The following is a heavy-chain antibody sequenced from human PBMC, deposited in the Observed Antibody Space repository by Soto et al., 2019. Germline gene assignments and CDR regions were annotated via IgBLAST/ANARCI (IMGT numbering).Heavy chain of an antibody. J-gene: IGHJ6*02. V-gene: IGHV4-31*03. CDR1: GGSISSGVYY. CDR3: ARRPQKLYYYGMDV. CDR2: IYYSGST. Sequence: SETLSLTCTVSGGSISSGVYYWSWIRHHPGKGLEWIGYIYYSGSTYYNPSLKSRVTISVDTSKNQFSLKLSSVTAADTAVYYCARRPQKLYYYGMDVWGQGTTVTV.